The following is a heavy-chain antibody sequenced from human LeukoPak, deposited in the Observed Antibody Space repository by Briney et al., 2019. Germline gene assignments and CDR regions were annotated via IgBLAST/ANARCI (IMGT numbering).Heavy chain of an antibody. CDR2: IIPIFGTA. CDR3: AREGSGGFDWLT. J-gene: IGHJ4*02. V-gene: IGHV1-69*13. CDR1: GGTFSSYA. Sequence: ASVKVSCKASGGTFSSYAISWVRQAPGQGLEWMGGIIPIFGTANYAQKFQGRVTITADESTSTAYMELSSLRSEDTAVYYCAREGSGGFDWLTWGRGTLVTVSS. D-gene: IGHD3-9*01.